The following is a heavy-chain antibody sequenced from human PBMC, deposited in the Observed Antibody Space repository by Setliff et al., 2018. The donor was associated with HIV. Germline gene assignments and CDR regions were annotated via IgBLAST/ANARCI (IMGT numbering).Heavy chain of an antibody. V-gene: IGHV4-34*01. CDR2: ISHTGST. CDR3: ARSQRLPGFQPPYWYFDL. J-gene: IGHJ2*01. CDR1: GESFSDSY. D-gene: IGHD6-25*01. Sequence: SETLSLTCAVYGESFSDSYYTWIRQPPGQGLEWIGQISHTGSTTYNSSLKSRVTMSVDSSRNQFSLTLTSMSVPDTAVYFCARSQRLPGFQPPYWYFDLWGRGTLVTVSS.